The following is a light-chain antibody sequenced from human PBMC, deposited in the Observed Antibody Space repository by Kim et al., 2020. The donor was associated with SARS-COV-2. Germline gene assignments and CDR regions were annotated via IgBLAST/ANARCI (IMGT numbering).Light chain of an antibody. Sequence: APGKTATIICGGDSIGRRNGHWYQQKPGQAPVVVVYDNIDRPSGIPERFSGSNSGNTATLTISRVDAGDEADYFCQVWDSGSEHVVFGGGTQLTVL. CDR1: SIGRRN. V-gene: IGLV3-21*03. CDR2: DNI. CDR3: QVWDSGSEHVV. J-gene: IGLJ2*01.